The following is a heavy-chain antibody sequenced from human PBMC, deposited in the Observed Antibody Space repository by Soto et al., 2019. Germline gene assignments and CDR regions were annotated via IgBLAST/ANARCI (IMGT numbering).Heavy chain of an antibody. D-gene: IGHD3-10*01. CDR1: RYTFTSHG. Sequence: QIQLVQSGGGVKTPGASVKVSCTTSRYTFTSHGIAWVRQAPGQGLEWMGWISTFNGKTDYAQKFQGRVTMTADTTRSTATRGLRGWRSNDRAVYFGGGLLPEGAPFREEAFVLWGKGKRSPSRQ. CDR3: GGLLPEGAPFREEAFVL. CDR2: ISTFNGKT. V-gene: IGHV1-18*01. J-gene: IGHJ3*01.